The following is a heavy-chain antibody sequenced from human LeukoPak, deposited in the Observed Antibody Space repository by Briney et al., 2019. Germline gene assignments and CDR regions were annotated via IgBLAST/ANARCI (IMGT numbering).Heavy chain of an antibody. Sequence: GGSLRLSCAASGFTFSSYAMSWVRQAPGKGLEWVSATSGSGGSTYYADSVKGRFTISRDNSKNTLYLQMNSLRAEDTAVYYCAKDLAAITMVRGVITAGDYWGQGTLVTVSS. V-gene: IGHV3-23*01. CDR3: AKDLAAITMVRGVITAGDY. CDR2: TSGSGGST. J-gene: IGHJ4*02. D-gene: IGHD3-10*01. CDR1: GFTFSSYA.